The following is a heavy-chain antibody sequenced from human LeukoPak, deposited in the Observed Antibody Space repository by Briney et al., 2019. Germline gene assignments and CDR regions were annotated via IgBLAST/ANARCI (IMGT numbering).Heavy chain of an antibody. V-gene: IGHV3-74*01. D-gene: IGHD6-19*01. Sequence: GGSLRLSCAASGFTFSSYWMHWVRQAPGKGLVWVSRINSDGSSTSYADSVKGRFTISRDNAKNTLCLQMNSLRAEDTAVYYCTRDRRDSSGWYGGFDYWGQGTLVTVSS. CDR1: GFTFSSYW. CDR2: INSDGSST. CDR3: TRDRRDSSGWYGGFDY. J-gene: IGHJ4*02.